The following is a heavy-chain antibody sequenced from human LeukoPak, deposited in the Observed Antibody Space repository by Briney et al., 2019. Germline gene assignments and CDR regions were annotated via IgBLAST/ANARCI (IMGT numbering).Heavy chain of an antibody. D-gene: IGHD5-18*01. CDR2: IYYSGST. CDR1: GGSISSGGYY. Sequence: SETLSLTCTVSGGSISSGGYYWSWIRQHPGKGLEWIGYIYYSGSTYYNPSLKSRVTISVDTSKNQFSLKLSSVTAADTAVYYCARKGYSYGTLYYFDYWGQGTLVTVSS. J-gene: IGHJ4*02. V-gene: IGHV4-31*03. CDR3: ARKGYSYGTLYYFDY.